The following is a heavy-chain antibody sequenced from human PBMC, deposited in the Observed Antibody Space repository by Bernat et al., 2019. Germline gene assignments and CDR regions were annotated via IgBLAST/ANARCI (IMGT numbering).Heavy chain of an antibody. V-gene: IGHV1-69*01. D-gene: IGHD5-18*01. CDR2: IIPIFGTA. J-gene: IGHJ6*03. Sequence: QVQLVQSGAEVKKPGSSVKVSCKASGGTFSSYAISWVRQAPGQGLEWMGGIIPIFGTANYAQKFQSRVTITADESTSTAYMELSSLRSEDTAVYYCAGGDTAMELGRPDDYDYYMDVWGKGTTVTVSS. CDR1: GGTFSSYA. CDR3: AGGDTAMELGRPDDYDYYMDV.